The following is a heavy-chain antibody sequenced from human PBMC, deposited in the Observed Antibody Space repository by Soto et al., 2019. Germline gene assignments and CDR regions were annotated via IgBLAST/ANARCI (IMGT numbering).Heavy chain of an antibody. CDR3: ARGRARGSGSYGYYDYGMDV. D-gene: IGHD1-26*01. Sequence: ASVKVSCKASGYTFTSYAMHWVRQAPGQRLEWMGWINAGNGNTKYSQKFQGRVTITRDTSASTAYMELSSLRSDDTAVYYCARGRARGSGSYGYYDYGMDVWGQGTTVTV. J-gene: IGHJ6*02. CDR2: INAGNGNT. CDR1: GYTFTSYA. V-gene: IGHV1-3*01.